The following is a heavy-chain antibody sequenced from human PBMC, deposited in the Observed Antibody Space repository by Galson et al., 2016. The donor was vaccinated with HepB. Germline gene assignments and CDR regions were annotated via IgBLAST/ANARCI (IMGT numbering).Heavy chain of an antibody. CDR3: ARDARSSRRTDRYYYGLDV. CDR2: INSDGSTT. CDR1: GFTFSGYW. Sequence: SLRLSCAASGFTFSGYWMHWVRQAPGEGLVWVSRINSDGSTTNSAGSVKGRFTISRDNAKDTPYLQMNSLRDDDTALYFCARDARSSRRTDRYYYGLDVWGKGTTVTVSS. D-gene: IGHD2-2*01. V-gene: IGHV3-74*01. J-gene: IGHJ6*04.